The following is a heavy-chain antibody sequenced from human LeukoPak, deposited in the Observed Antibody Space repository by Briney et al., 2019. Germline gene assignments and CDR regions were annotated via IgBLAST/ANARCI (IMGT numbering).Heavy chain of an antibody. CDR3: ARDLAWGAFDY. D-gene: IGHD7-27*01. V-gene: IGHV3-23*01. Sequence: GGTLRLSCAASGFTFRNYGMNWVRQAPGKGLEWLSGISPRGGGTYYADSVKGRFTISRDDSKNTLSLQMNSLTVEDTAVYYCARDLAWGAFDYWGQGTLVTVSS. CDR2: ISPRGGGT. J-gene: IGHJ4*02. CDR1: GFTFRNYG.